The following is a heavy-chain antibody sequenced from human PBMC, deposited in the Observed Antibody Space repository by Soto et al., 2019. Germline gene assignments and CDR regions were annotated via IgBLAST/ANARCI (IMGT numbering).Heavy chain of an antibody. Sequence: QVQLVQSGADVKKPGSSVKVSCKTSGGPFGSTAISWVRQAPAQGLEWMGEIIPVFDKANYAQNFQGRLTITADEPTGTVFMQLSSLISEDTAVYFCARLRRDWGDAFDLWGLGTVVTVSS. CDR3: ARLRRDWGDAFDL. D-gene: IGHD3-16*01. V-gene: IGHV1-69*01. CDR2: IIPVFDKA. CDR1: GGPFGSTA. J-gene: IGHJ3*01.